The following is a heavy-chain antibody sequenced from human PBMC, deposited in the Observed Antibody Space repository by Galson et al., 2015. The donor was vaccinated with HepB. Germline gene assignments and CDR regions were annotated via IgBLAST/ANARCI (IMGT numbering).Heavy chain of an antibody. J-gene: IGHJ4*02. D-gene: IGHD3-10*01. V-gene: IGHV3-30*18. Sequence: SLRLSCAASGFTFSSYGMHWVRQAPGKGLEWVAVISYDGSNKYYADSVKGRFTISRDNSKNTLYLQMNSLRAEDTAVYYCAKDYYGSGRLLWYFDYWGQGTLVTVSS. CDR2: ISYDGSNK. CDR1: GFTFSSYG. CDR3: AKDYYGSGRLLWYFDY.